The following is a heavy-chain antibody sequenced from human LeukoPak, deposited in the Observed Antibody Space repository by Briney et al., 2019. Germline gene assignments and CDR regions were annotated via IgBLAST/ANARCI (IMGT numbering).Heavy chain of an antibody. CDR3: ARDLRYSSGWYVSYFDY. D-gene: IGHD6-19*01. CDR2: TYYRAKWYN. Sequence: SRTLSLTSAISGDSVSINSAAWNWIRQSPSRGLEWLGRTYYRAKWYNDYAVSVKSRITINPATSKNQFSLQLNSVTPEDTAVYYCARDLRYSSGWYVSYFDYWGQGTLVTVSS. CDR1: GDSVSINSAA. V-gene: IGHV6-1*01. J-gene: IGHJ4*02.